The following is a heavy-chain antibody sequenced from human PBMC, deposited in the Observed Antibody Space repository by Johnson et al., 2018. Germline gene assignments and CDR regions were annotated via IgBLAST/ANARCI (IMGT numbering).Heavy chain of an antibody. J-gene: IGHJ3*02. CDR2: IIHSGST. CDR3: ARLYGGKRSAISFDI. V-gene: IGHV4-34*12. Sequence: QVQLQQWGAGLLKPSETLFLTCAVYGQSISGYYWSWIRQPPGKGLEWIGEIIHSGSTNYNPSLKSRVTISVDTSKNQFSLKLSSVTAADTAVYYWARLYGGKRSAISFDIWGQGTMVIVSS. CDR1: GQSISGYY. D-gene: IGHD2-8*01.